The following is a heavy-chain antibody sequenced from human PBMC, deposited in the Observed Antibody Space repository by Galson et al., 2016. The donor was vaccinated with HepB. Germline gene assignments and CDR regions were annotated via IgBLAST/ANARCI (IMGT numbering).Heavy chain of an antibody. V-gene: IGHV3-11*05. CDR3: ARDVRGAFDI. D-gene: IGHD3-10*01. J-gene: IGHJ3*02. CDR2: IGTEVDDA. CDR1: GFPFNVFF. Sequence: SLRLSCAVSGFPFNVFFMSWIRQAPGKGLEWVSYIGTEVDDAGYAAAVKVRFPVSRDHAPNLLYLDMHDLLADATAPYYCARDVRGAFDIWGQGTVVTVSS.